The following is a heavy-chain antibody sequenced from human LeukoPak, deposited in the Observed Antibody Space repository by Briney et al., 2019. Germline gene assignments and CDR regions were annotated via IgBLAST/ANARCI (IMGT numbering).Heavy chain of an antibody. CDR2: ISSSGSTI. J-gene: IGHJ6*02. Sequence: GGSLRLSCAASGFTVSSNYMSWVRQAPGKGLEWVSYISSSGSTIYYADSVKGRFTISRDNAKNSLYLQMNSLRAEDTAVYYCARDKGRFGSGDYGMDVWGQGTTVTVSS. V-gene: IGHV3-11*04. CDR3: ARDKGRFGSGDYGMDV. CDR1: GFTVSSNY. D-gene: IGHD3-10*01.